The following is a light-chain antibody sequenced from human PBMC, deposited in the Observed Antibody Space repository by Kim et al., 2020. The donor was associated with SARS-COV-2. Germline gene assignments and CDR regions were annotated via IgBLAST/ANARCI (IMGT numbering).Light chain of an antibody. J-gene: IGKJ2*01. Sequence: SWSPGERATLACRASQSVSSSYLAWYQQKPGQAPRLLIYGASSRATGIPDRFSGSGSGTDFTLTISRLEPEDFAVYYCQQYGSSYTLGQGTKLEI. CDR3: QQYGSSYT. CDR1: QSVSSSY. CDR2: GAS. V-gene: IGKV3-20*01.